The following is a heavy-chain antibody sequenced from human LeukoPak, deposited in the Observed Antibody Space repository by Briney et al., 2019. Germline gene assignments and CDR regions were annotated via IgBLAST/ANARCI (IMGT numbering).Heavy chain of an antibody. D-gene: IGHD3-22*01. CDR3: AEVQNDTSNYHNAFDI. Sequence: GGSLRLSCAASGFTFTDYGMSWVRQAPGKGLEWVSGINWNGANTCYGDSVKGRFTISRDNAKSSLHLQMNSLRAEDTALYYCAEVQNDTSNYHNAFDIWGQGTMVTVSS. J-gene: IGHJ3*02. V-gene: IGHV3-20*04. CDR1: GFTFTDYG. CDR2: INWNGANT.